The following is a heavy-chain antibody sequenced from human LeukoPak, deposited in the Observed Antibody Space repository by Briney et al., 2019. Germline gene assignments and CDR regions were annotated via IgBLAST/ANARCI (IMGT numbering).Heavy chain of an antibody. D-gene: IGHD3-10*01. CDR1: GGSISSYY. J-gene: IGHJ4*02. Sequence: SETLSLTCTVSGGSISSYYWSWIRQPAGKGLEWIGRIYTSGSTNYNPSLKSRVTMSVDTSKNQFSLKLSSVTAADTAVFYSAREGGFGELKNESDYWGQGTLVTLSS. CDR2: IYTSGST. CDR3: AREGGFGELKNESDY. V-gene: IGHV4-4*07.